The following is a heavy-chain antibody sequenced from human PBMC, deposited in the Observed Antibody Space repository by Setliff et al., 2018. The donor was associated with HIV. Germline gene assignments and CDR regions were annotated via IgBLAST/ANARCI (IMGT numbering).Heavy chain of an antibody. Sequence: PGESLKISCKGFGYSFSDNWIGWVRQMPGKGLEWMGIIYPDDSATRYSPSFQGQVTISADKSISTAYLQWSSLKASDTAMYYCARQSGDYTVTTYYMDVWGKGTTVTVSS. J-gene: IGHJ6*03. CDR2: IYPDDSAT. CDR3: ARQSGDYTVTTYYMDV. D-gene: IGHD4-17*01. V-gene: IGHV5-51*01. CDR1: GYSFSDNW.